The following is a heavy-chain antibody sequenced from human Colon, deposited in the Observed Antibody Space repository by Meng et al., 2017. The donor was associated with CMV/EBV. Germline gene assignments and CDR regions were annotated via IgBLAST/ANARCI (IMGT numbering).Heavy chain of an antibody. J-gene: IGHJ4*02. D-gene: IGHD6-19*01. Sequence: HNTCQESCPTLVKPTQTLTLSCTFSGFSLRTPEVGVHWIRQPPGKALEWLALIYWDDDNQFRPSLKNRITITKDTSKNQVVLTMTNMDPVDTATYYCAHGRGWLTDYWGQGTLVTVSS. CDR3: AHGRGWLTDY. CDR1: GFSLRTPEVG. V-gene: IGHV2-5*02. CDR2: IYWDDDN.